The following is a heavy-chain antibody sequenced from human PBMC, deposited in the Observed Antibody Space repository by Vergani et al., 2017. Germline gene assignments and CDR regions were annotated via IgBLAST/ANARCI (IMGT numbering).Heavy chain of an antibody. D-gene: IGHD6-13*01. V-gene: IGHV5-51*01. J-gene: IGHJ5*02. Sequence: EVQLVQSGAEVKTPGESLKISCKGSGYSFTSYWIGWVRQMPGKGLEWMGIIYPGDSDTRYSPSFQGQGTISADKSISTAYLQWSSLKASDTDMYYCARQGYSSRSPPGWFDPWGQGTLVTVSS. CDR1: GYSFTSYW. CDR2: IYPGDSDT. CDR3: ARQGYSSRSPPGWFDP.